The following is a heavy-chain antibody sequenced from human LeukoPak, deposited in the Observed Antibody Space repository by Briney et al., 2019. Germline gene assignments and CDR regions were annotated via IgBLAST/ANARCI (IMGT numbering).Heavy chain of an antibody. D-gene: IGHD3-3*01. V-gene: IGHV1-8*01. CDR2: MNPNSGNT. Sequence: ASVKVSCKASGYTLTSYDINWVRQATGQGLEWMGWMNPNSGNTGYAQKFQGRVTMTRNTSISTAYMELSSLRSEDTAVYYCAGSYDFWSGYYRGFDPWGQGTLVTVSS. J-gene: IGHJ5*02. CDR3: AGSYDFWSGYYRGFDP. CDR1: GYTLTSYD.